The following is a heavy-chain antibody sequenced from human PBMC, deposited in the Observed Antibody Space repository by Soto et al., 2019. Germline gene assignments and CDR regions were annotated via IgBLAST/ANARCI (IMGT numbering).Heavy chain of an antibody. D-gene: IGHD3-3*01. CDR3: ARGGGLWSGYYYYYYMDV. CDR1: GGSISSYY. J-gene: IGHJ6*03. V-gene: IGHV4-59*08. Sequence: SETLSLTCTVSGGSISSYYWSWIRQPPGKGLEWIGYIYYSGSTNYNPSLKSRVTISVDTSKNQFSLKLSSVTAADTAVYYCARGGGLWSGYYYYYYMDVWGKGTTVTVSS. CDR2: IYYSGST.